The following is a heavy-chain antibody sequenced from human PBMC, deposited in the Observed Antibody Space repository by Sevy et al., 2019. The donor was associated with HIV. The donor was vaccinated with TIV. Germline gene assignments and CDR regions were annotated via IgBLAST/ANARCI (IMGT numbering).Heavy chain of an antibody. CDR1: GFTFSSYA. J-gene: IGHJ5*02. CDR2: ISGSGGST. Sequence: GGSLRLSCAASGFTFSSYAMSWVRQAPGKGLEWVSAISGSGGSTYYANSVKGRFTISRDNSKNTLYLQMNSLRAEDTAVYYCAKDCSSTSCYVVLGWFDPWGQGTLVTVSS. V-gene: IGHV3-23*01. CDR3: AKDCSSTSCYVVLGWFDP. D-gene: IGHD2-2*01.